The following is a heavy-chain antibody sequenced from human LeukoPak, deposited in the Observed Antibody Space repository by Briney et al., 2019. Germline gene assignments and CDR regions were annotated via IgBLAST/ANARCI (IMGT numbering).Heavy chain of an antibody. J-gene: IGHJ4*02. Sequence: PSETLSLTCTVSGGSISSGDYYWSWIRQPPGKGLEWIGYIYYSGSTHYNPSLNSRVTISVDTSKNQFSLKLSSVTAADTAVYYCARDLTYYDFWSGYYTGMGLYDYWGQGTLVTVSS. D-gene: IGHD3-3*01. CDR2: IYYSGST. V-gene: IGHV4-30-4*08. CDR1: GGSISSGDYY. CDR3: ARDLTYYDFWSGYYTGMGLYDY.